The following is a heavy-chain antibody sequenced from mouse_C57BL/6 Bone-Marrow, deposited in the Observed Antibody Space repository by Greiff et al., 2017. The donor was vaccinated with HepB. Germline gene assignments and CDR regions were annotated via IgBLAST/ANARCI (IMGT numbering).Heavy chain of an antibody. CDR3: ARDYYSNYFDY. CDR1: GFTFSSYA. J-gene: IGHJ2*01. CDR2: ISDGGSYT. D-gene: IGHD2-5*01. V-gene: IGHV5-4*01. Sequence: EVMLVESGGGLVKPGGSLKLSCAASGFTFSSYAMSWVRQTPEKRLEWVATISDGGSYTYYPDNVKGRFTISRDNAKNNRYLQMSHLKSEATAMYYCARDYYSNYFDYWGQGTTLTVSS.